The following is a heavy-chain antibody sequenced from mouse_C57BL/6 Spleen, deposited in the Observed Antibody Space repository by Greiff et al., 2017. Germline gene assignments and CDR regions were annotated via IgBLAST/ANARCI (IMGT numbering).Heavy chain of an antibody. J-gene: IGHJ4*01. V-gene: IGHV1-82*01. CDR1: GYAFSSSW. CDR3: ARTDYSNHYGGAMDY. CDR2: IYPGDGDT. D-gene: IGHD2-5*01. Sequence: QVQLKESGPELVKPGASVKISCKASGYAFSSSWMNWVKQRPGKGLEWIGRIYPGDGDTNYNGKFKGKATLTADKSSSTAYMQLSSLTSEDSAVYFCARTDYSNHYGGAMDYWGQGTSVTVSS.